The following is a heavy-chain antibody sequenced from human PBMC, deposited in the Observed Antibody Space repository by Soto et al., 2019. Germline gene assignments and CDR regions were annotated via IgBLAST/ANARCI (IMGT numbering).Heavy chain of an antibody. CDR1: VFAFSSYT. Sequence: PGGSLRLACAASVFAFSSYTMSWVRQTPGKGLEWVSSISASGGSTYYGDSLKGRFTISRDNSKNTLNLHIKSLGVEDSAVYYCAKDRGGFARGWEYYDFWGQGTQVTVSS. J-gene: IGHJ4*02. CDR3: AKDRGGFARGWEYYDF. D-gene: IGHD6-19*01. V-gene: IGHV3-23*01. CDR2: ISASGGST.